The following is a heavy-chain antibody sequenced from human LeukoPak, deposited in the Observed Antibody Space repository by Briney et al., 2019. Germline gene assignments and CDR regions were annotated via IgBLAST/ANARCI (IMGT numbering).Heavy chain of an antibody. D-gene: IGHD3-22*01. V-gene: IGHV3-33*01. CDR1: GFTFSSYG. J-gene: IGHJ6*02. CDR2: IWYDGSNK. CDR3: ARVQTYYYDSSGPRGYYYGMDV. Sequence: PGGSLRLSCAASGFTFSSYGMHWVRQAPGKGLEWVAVIWYDGSNKYYADSVKGRFTISRDNSKNTLYLQMNSLRAEDTAVYYCARVQTYYYDSSGPRGYYYGMDVWGQGTTVTVSS.